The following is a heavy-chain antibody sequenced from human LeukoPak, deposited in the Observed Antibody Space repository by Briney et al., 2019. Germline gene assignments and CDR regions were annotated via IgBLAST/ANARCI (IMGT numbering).Heavy chain of an antibody. Sequence: ASVKVSCKASGYTFTSYGISWVRQAPGQGLEWMGWTSAYNGNTNYAQKFQGRVTMTTDTSTSTAYMELRSLRSDDTAVYYCARGPPGDLQLDRWGQGTLVTVSS. J-gene: IGHJ5*02. V-gene: IGHV1-18*01. CDR3: ARGPPGDLQLDR. CDR2: TSAYNGNT. CDR1: GYTFTSYG. D-gene: IGHD3-3*01.